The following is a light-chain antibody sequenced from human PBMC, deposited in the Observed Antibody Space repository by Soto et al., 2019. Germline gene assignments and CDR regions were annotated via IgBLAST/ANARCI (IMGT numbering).Light chain of an antibody. CDR1: SLPKQN. V-gene: IGLV3-25*02. Sequence: SYELTQPPSVSVSPGQTARITCSGDSLPKQNAYWYQQKPGQAPVLVKYKDSERPSGIPERFSGSSSGTIVTLTISGVQAEDEADYYCQSADSSGGYHVIFGGGTKLTVL. J-gene: IGLJ2*01. CDR2: KDS. CDR3: QSADSSGGYHVI.